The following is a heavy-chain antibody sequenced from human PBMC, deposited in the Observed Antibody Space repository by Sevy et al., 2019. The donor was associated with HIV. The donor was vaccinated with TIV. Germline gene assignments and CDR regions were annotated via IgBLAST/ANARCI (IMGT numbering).Heavy chain of an antibody. J-gene: IGHJ4*02. CDR3: ARANFDWLLLFDY. Sequence: SETVSLTCTVSGGSISSGGYYWSWIRQHPGKGLEGIGYIYYSGSTYYNPSLKSRVTISVDTSKNQFSLKLSSVTAADTAVYYCARANFDWLLLFDYWGQGTLVTVSS. V-gene: IGHV4-31*03. CDR1: GGSISSGGYY. D-gene: IGHD3-9*01. CDR2: IYYSGST.